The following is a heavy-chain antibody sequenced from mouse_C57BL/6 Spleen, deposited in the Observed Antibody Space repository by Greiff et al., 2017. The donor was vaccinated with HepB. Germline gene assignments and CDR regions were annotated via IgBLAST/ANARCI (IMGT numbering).Heavy chain of an antibody. D-gene: IGHD2-12*01. CDR3: ARCGRDDDRFAY. J-gene: IGHJ3*01. Sequence: QVQLQQSGAELARPGASVKLSCKASGYTFTSYGISWVKQRTGQGLEWIGEIYPRSGNTYYNEKFKGKATLTADKSSSTAYMELRSLTSEDSAVYFCARCGRDDDRFAYWGQGTLVTVSA. CDR1: GYTFTSYG. CDR2: IYPRSGNT. V-gene: IGHV1-81*01.